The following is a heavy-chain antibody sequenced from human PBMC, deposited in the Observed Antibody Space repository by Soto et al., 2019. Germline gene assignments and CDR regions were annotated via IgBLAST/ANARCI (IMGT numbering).Heavy chain of an antibody. Sequence: PGESLKISCKASGYIIKNYWIGWVRQMPGQGLEWMGLIFPDDSDTRYSPFFQGHVTISVYKSISTAYVQWSSLKASDSAISYCFRGGVTSRTFDYWGQGTLVTVSS. J-gene: IGHJ4*02. CDR2: IFPDDSDT. D-gene: IGHD3-16*01. CDR3: FRGGVTSRTFDY. V-gene: IGHV5-51*01. CDR1: GYIIKNYW.